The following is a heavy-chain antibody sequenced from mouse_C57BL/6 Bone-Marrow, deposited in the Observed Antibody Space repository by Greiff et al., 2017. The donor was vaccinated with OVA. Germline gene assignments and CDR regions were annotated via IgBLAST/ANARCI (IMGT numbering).Heavy chain of an antibody. V-gene: IGHV2-5*01. CDR3: AKKRGSGAMDY. CDR2: IWRGGST. D-gene: IGHD3-1*01. CDR1: GFSLTSYG. Sequence: VKVEESGPGLVQPSQSLSITCTVSGFSLTSYGVHWVRQSPGKGLEWLGVIWRGGSTDYNAAFMSRLSITKDNSKSQVFFKMNSLQADDTAIYYCAKKRGSGAMDYWGQGTSVTVSS. J-gene: IGHJ4*01.